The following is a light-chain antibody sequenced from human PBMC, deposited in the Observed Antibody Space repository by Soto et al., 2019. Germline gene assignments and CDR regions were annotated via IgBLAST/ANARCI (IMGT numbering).Light chain of an antibody. J-gene: IGKJ1*01. V-gene: IGKV3-15*01. CDR1: QSVSSSY. Sequence: EIVLTQSPATLSLSPGERATLSCRASQSVSSSYLACYQQKPGQAPRLLIYGASTRATGIPARFSGSGSGTKFTLTISSLQSEDFAVYYCQQYNNWPTFGQGTKVDIK. CDR2: GAS. CDR3: QQYNNWPT.